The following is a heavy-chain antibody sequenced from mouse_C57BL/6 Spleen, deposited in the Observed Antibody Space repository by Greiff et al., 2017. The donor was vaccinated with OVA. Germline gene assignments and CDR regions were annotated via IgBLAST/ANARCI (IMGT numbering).Heavy chain of an antibody. CDR1: GYTFTSYW. D-gene: IGHD2-4*01. Sequence: VKLQQPGAELVKPGASVKLSCKASGYTFTSYWMHWVKQRPGQGLEWIGMIHPNSGSTNYNEKFKSKATLTVDKSSSTAYMQLSSLTSEDSAVYYCARGLYYDYDWFAYWGQGTLVTVSA. J-gene: IGHJ3*01. CDR2: IHPNSGST. V-gene: IGHV1-64*01. CDR3: ARGLYYDYDWFAY.